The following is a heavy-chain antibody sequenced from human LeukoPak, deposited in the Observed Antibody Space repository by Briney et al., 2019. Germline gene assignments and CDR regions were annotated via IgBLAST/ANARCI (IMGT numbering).Heavy chain of an antibody. J-gene: IGHJ4*02. D-gene: IGHD2-21*02. Sequence: GGTLRLSCAASGFTFSGYGMSWVRQAPGKGLKWVSGINWNGGSTGYADSVEGRFTISRDNAKNSQYLQMNSLRVEDTALYYCARAQTYGDSRLLLDYWGQGTLVTVSS. CDR1: GFTFSGYG. CDR3: ARAQTYGDSRLLLDY. CDR2: INWNGGST. V-gene: IGHV3-20*04.